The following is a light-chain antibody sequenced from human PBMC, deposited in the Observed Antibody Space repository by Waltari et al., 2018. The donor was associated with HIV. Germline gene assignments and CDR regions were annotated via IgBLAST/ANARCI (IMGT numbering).Light chain of an antibody. V-gene: IGLV3-1*01. CDR3: QAWDSDTYL. J-gene: IGLJ1*01. Sequence: SYELIQPPSVSVSPGQTASITCSGHNLGDKYASWHQHRPGQAPILVIYQDNKRPSGIPERFSGSNSGNIATLTISETQAIDEADYYCQAWDSDTYLFGTGTKVTVL. CDR1: NLGDKY. CDR2: QDN.